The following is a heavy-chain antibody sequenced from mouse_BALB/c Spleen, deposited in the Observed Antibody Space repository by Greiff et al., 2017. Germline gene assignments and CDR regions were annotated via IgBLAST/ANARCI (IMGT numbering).Heavy chain of an antibody. D-gene: IGHD2-2*01. V-gene: IGHV5-17*02. J-gene: IGHJ3*01. CDR3: AHGYDDVAWFAY. CDR1: GFTFSSFG. Sequence: EVMLVESGGGLVQPGGSRKLSCAASGFTFSSFGMHWVRQAPEKGLEWVAYISRGSSTIYYADTVKGRFTISRDNPKNTLFLQMTSLRSEDTAMYYCAHGYDDVAWFAYWGQGTLVTVSA. CDR2: ISRGSSTI.